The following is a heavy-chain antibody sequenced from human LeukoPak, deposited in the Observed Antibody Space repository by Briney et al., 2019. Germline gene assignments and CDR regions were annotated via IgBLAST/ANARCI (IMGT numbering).Heavy chain of an antibody. Sequence: GESLKISCKGSGYSFTSYWIGWVRQMPGKGLEWMGIIYPGDSDTRYSPSFQGQVTISADKSITTAYLQWSSLKASDTAMYYCARSPGYCSSTSCSRNAFDIWGQGTMVTVSS. CDR1: GYSFTSYW. CDR3: ARSPGYCSSTSCSRNAFDI. V-gene: IGHV5-51*01. J-gene: IGHJ3*02. CDR2: IYPGDSDT. D-gene: IGHD2-2*01.